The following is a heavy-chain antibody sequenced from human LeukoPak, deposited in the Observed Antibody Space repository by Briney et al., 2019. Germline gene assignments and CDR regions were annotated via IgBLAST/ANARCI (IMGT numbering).Heavy chain of an antibody. D-gene: IGHD6-13*01. CDR2: ISSSGSTI. CDR1: GFTFSDYY. CDR3: ARGQGGSSSWHPAISYYYYMDV. J-gene: IGHJ6*03. Sequence: GGSLRLSCAASGFTFSDYYMSWIRQAPGKGLEWVSYISSSGSTIYYADSVKGRFTISRDNAKNSLYLQMNSLRAEDTAVYYCARGQGGSSSWHPAISYYYYMDVWGKGTTVTVSS. V-gene: IGHV3-11*04.